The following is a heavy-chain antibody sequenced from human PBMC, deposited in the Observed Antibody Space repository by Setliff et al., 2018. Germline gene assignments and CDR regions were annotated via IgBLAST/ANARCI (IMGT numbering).Heavy chain of an antibody. Sequence: SETLSLTCAVYGGSFSGYSWSWIRQPPGKGLEWIGKINHSGSTNYNPSLKSRVTISISADTSNKSFSLNLFSVTAADTAVYYCVGRDFSGGDSWGHGTLVTVSS. V-gene: IGHV4-34*01. CDR3: VGRDFSGGDS. J-gene: IGHJ5*01. CDR2: INHSGST. CDR1: GGSFSGYS. D-gene: IGHD6-25*01.